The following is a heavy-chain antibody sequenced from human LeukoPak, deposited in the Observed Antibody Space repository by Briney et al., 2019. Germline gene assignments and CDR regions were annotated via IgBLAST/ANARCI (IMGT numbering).Heavy chain of an antibody. V-gene: IGHV1-8*01. CDR2: MNPNNGHT. Sequence: ASVKVSCKASGYTFTSYDINWVRQATGQGLEWMGCMNPNNGHTRYAQEFQGRVTMTRDTSINTAYMELSSPRSEDTAVYYCARGGSGSPIDYWGQGTLVTVSS. CDR1: GYTFTSYD. D-gene: IGHD3-10*01. J-gene: IGHJ4*02. CDR3: ARGGSGSPIDY.